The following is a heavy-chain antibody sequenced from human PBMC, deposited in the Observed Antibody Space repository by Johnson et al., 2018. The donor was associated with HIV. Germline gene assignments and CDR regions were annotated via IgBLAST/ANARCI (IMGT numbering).Heavy chain of an antibody. J-gene: IGHJ3*02. CDR1: GFTFSSYA. V-gene: IGHV3-NL1*01. Sequence: QVQLVESGGGVVQPGGSLRLSCAASGFTFSSYAMYWVRQAPGKGLEWVSLIYSGGSTYYADSVKGRFTISRDNSKNSLYLQMDSLRAKDTALYYCARDNGEDAFDIWGQGTMVTVSS. CDR3: ARDNGEDAFDI. D-gene: IGHD4-17*01. CDR2: IYSGGST.